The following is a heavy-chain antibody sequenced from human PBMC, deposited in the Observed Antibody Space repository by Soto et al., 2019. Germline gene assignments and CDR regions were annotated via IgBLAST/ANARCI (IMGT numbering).Heavy chain of an antibody. Sequence: QVQLVQSGAEMKKPGASVRVSCKASGYSFTSYSITWVRQAPGQGLEWMGWISTFNTNINYAQKIRGRVTMTTDTSTNTAYMELRSLRSDDTAIYYCARGAPSAYWGQGTLVTVSS. CDR3: ARGAPSAY. CDR1: GYSFTSYS. V-gene: IGHV1-18*01. CDR2: ISTFNTNI. J-gene: IGHJ4*02.